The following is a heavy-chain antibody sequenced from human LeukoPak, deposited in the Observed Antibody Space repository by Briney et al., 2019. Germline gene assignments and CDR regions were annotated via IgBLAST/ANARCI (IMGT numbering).Heavy chain of an antibody. CDR2: ISRSGGSA. V-gene: IGHV3-23*01. J-gene: IGHJ5*02. Sequence: GGSLRLSCAASGFTFSSYAMSWVRQAPGKGLEWVSGISRSGGSANYADTVKGRVTISTDNSKNTLYLQMNSLISEATALSSCSKAGLYCYGGSCYVCCDLWGQGPLLTVSS. D-gene: IGHD2-15*01. CDR1: GFTFSSYA. CDR3: SKAGLYCYGGSCYVCCDL.